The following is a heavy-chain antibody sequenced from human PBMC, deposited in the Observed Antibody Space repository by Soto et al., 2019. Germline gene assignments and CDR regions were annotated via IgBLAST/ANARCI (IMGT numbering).Heavy chain of an antibody. V-gene: IGHV3-30-3*01. J-gene: IGHJ4*02. Sequence: AGSLRLSCAASGFSFSISPMHWVRQAPGKGPEWVALISYDGTNKFYADSVKGRFTISRDNSKSTLYLQVDSLRPEDAAVYYCARDPKTSGGQHWAFNYFDSWGQGTLVTVSS. CDR1: GFSFSISP. CDR3: ARDPKTSGGQHWAFNYFDS. D-gene: IGHD7-27*01. CDR2: ISYDGTNK.